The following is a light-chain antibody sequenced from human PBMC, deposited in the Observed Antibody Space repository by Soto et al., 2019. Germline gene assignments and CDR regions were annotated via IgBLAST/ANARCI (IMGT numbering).Light chain of an antibody. CDR1: QSVSSY. CDR3: QQRSNWIT. Sequence: EILLTQSPAPLSLSPGERSTLSCRASQSVSSYLAWYQQKPGQAPRLLIYDASNRATGIPARFSGSGSGTDFTLTISSLEPEGFAVYYCQQRSNWITFGQGTRLEIK. V-gene: IGKV3-11*01. J-gene: IGKJ5*01. CDR2: DAS.